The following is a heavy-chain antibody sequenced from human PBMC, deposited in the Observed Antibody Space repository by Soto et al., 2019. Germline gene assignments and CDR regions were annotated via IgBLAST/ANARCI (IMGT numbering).Heavy chain of an antibody. V-gene: IGHV1-2*04. J-gene: IGHJ6*02. CDR2: ITPNSGGT. Sequence: QVQLVQSGAAVKKPGASVKVSCKASGYTFTGYYMHWVRQAPGQGLEWMGWITPNSGGTNYAQKFQGWVNMTRDTAISTAYMELSRLRSDDTAGYSCARTPLTSAVVAAGYYGMDVWGQGTTFTVSS. CDR3: ARTPLTSAVVAAGYYGMDV. CDR1: GYTFTGYY. D-gene: IGHD2-15*01.